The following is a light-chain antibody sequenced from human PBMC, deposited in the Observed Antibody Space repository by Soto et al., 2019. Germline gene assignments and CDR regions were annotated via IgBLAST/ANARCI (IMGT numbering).Light chain of an antibody. V-gene: IGLV1-44*01. CDR1: SSNIGGNT. J-gene: IGLJ1*01. CDR2: SNS. CDR3: ATWDDGLSAYV. Sequence: QSVLTQPPSASGTPGQRVTFSYSGSSSNIGGNTVSWFQHLPRTAPKLLIFSNSQWPSGVPDRFSGAKSGTSASLAISGLQSEDEANYYCATWDDGLSAYVFGTGTKLTVL.